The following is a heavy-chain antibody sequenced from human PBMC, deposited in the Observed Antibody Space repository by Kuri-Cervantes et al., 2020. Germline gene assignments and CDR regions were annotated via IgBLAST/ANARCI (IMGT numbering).Heavy chain of an antibody. J-gene: IGHJ6*02. Sequence: ASVKVSCKASGYTFTSYGISWVRQAPGQGLEWMGWISAYNGNTNYAQKLQGRVTMTTDTSTSTAYMELSSLRSEDTAVYYCARSNRITMIVVVRYGYGMDVWGQGTTVTVSS. CDR1: GYTFTSYG. CDR2: ISAYNGNT. CDR3: ARSNRITMIVVVRYGYGMDV. D-gene: IGHD3-22*01. V-gene: IGHV1-18*01.